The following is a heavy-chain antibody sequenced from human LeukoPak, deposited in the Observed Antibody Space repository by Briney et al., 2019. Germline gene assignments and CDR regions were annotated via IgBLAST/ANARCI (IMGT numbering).Heavy chain of an antibody. CDR2: ISYDGSNK. V-gene: IGHV3-30-3*01. CDR1: GFTFSSYA. Sequence: GGSLRLSCAASGFTFSSYAMHWVRQAPGKGLEWVAVISYDGSNKYYADSVKGRFTISRDNSKNTLYLQMNSLRAEDTAVYYCAREGAYGSGSYYLSEAFDIWGQGTMVTVSS. D-gene: IGHD3-10*01. CDR3: AREGAYGSGSYYLSEAFDI. J-gene: IGHJ3*02.